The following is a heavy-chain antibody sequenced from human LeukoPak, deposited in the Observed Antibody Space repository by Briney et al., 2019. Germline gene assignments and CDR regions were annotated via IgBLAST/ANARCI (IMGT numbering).Heavy chain of an antibody. CDR3: TTVQFSIAAAGTGVFDY. D-gene: IGHD6-13*01. V-gene: IGHV3-15*01. CDR2: IKSKTDGGTT. CDR1: GFTFSNAW. Sequence: GGSLRLSCAASGFTFSNAWMSWVRQAPGKGLEWVGRIKSKTDGGTTDYAAPVKGRFTISRDDSKNTLYLQMNSLKTEDTAVYYCTTVQFSIAAAGTGVFDYWGQGTLVTVSS. J-gene: IGHJ4*02.